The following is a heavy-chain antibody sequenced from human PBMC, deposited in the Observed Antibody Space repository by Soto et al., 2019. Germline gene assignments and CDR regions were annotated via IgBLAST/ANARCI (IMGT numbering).Heavy chain of an antibody. J-gene: IGHJ4*02. CDR3: ARDPPPPDY. CDR2: IVVGSGNT. CDR1: GFTFTISA. V-gene: IGHV1-58*02. Sequence: SVKVSCTASGFTFTISAMQWVRQARGQRLEWIGRIVVGSGNTNYAQKFQERVTITRDMSTSTAYMELRSLRSDDTAVYYCARDPPPPDYWGQGTLVTVSS.